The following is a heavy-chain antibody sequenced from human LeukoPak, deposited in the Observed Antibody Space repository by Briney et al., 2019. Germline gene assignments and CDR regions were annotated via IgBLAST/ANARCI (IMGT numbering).Heavy chain of an antibody. CDR1: GGSISSSSYY. CDR2: IYYSGST. J-gene: IGHJ6*03. Sequence: SETLSLTCTVSGGSISSSSYYWGWIRQPPGKGLEWIGSIYYSGSTYYNPSLKSRVTISVDTSKNQFSLKVTSVTAADTAVYYCARERYNWNPHYYYYMDVWGKGTTVTVSS. CDR3: ARERYNWNPHYYYYMDV. V-gene: IGHV4-39*07. D-gene: IGHD1-1*01.